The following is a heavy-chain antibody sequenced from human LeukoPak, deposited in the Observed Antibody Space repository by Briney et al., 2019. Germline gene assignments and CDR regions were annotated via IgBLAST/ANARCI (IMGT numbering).Heavy chain of an antibody. D-gene: IGHD3-22*01. CDR3: ARGRFNYDSTGYSSFYH. V-gene: IGHV3-7*01. CDR2: IKEDGSEK. CDR1: GFTFTSYW. Sequence: GGSLRLSCAASGFTFTSYWMSWVRQAPGKGLEWVANIKEDGSEKYYVDSVMGRFTISRDNAKNSQYLEMNSPRAEDTAVYYCARGRFNYDSTGYSSFYHWGQGTLVTVSS. J-gene: IGHJ4*02.